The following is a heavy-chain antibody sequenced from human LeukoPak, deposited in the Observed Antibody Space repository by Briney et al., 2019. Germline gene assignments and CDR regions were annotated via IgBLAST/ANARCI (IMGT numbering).Heavy chain of an antibody. Sequence: PGGSLRLSCAASGFTFRNYAMSWVRQASGKGLEWVSAISGSGGSTYYADSVKGRFTISRDNSKNTLYLQMNSLRAEDTAVYYCSKKQRGNYHCWGQGTLVNVSS. J-gene: IGHJ4*02. V-gene: IGHV3-23*01. CDR2: ISGSGGST. CDR1: GFTFRNYA. D-gene: IGHD1-7*01. CDR3: SKKQRGNYHC.